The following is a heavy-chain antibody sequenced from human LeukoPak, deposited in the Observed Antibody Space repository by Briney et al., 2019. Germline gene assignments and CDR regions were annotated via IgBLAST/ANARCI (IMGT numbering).Heavy chain of an antibody. D-gene: IGHD6-6*01. Sequence: PGGSLRLSCAASGFTFSDYYMSWIRQAPGEGLEWVSAISGAGGTFYADSVKGRFTISRDNSKNTVFLQMNSLRAEDTAVYYCAKEGAAVRAGYFQPWGQGTLVTVSS. CDR1: GFTFSDYY. CDR2: ISGAGGT. V-gene: IGHV3-23*01. J-gene: IGHJ1*01. CDR3: AKEGAAVRAGYFQP.